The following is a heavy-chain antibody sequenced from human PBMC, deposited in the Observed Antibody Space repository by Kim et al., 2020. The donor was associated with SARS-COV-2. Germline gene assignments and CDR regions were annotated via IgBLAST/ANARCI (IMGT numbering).Heavy chain of an antibody. V-gene: IGHV3-9*01. CDR2: ISWNSGSI. CDR3: AKGVVVVITGYFDY. Sequence: GGSLRLSCAASGFTFDDYAMHWVRQAPGKGLEWVSGISWNSGSIGYADSVKGRFTISRDNAKNSLYLQMNSLRAEDTALYYCAKGVVVVITGYFDYWGQGTLVTVSS. J-gene: IGHJ4*02. D-gene: IGHD3-22*01. CDR1: GFTFDDYA.